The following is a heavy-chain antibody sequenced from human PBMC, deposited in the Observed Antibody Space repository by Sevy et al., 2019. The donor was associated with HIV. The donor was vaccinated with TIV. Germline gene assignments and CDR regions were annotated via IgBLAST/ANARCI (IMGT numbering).Heavy chain of an antibody. CDR2: IKQDGSEK. J-gene: IGHJ3*02. V-gene: IGHV3-7*01. D-gene: IGHD5-18*01. CDR3: ARQSGVLDVDTAMPDAFDI. Sequence: GESLKISCAVSGFTLSSYWMSWVRQAPGKGLEWVANIKQDGSEKYYVDSVKGRFSISGDNAKNSLYLQMNGLGVEDTAMYYCARQSGVLDVDTAMPDAFDIWGQGTMVTVSS. CDR1: GFTLSSYW.